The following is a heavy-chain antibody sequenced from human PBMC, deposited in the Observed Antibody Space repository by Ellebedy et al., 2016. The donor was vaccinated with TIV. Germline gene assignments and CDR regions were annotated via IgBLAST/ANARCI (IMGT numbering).Heavy chain of an antibody. CDR1: GSSVSSYF. Sequence: MPSETLSLTCTASGSSVSSYFWSWIRQPPGQGLEWIGEINHSGSTNYNPSLQSRVTISVDTSKNQFSLKLSSVTAADTAVFYCARQGWNSFRFNYYYYGMDVWGQGTTVTVSS. J-gene: IGHJ6*02. D-gene: IGHD1-7*01. CDR3: ARQGWNSFRFNYYYYGMDV. CDR2: INHSGST. V-gene: IGHV4-34*01.